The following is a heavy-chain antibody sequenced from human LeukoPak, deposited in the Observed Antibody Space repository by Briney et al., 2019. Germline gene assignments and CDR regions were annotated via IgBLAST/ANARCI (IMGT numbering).Heavy chain of an antibody. CDR2: INPSGGST. CDR1: GYTFTSYY. Sequence: ASVKVSCKASGYTFTSYYMHWVRQAPGQGVEGMGVINPSGGSTRYAQKFQGRDTITRDTATRKVYMELSSLRSEDTAVYYCARPLYYYDSSGYYRYWGQGTLVTVSS. CDR3: ARPLYYYDSSGYYRY. D-gene: IGHD3-22*01. J-gene: IGHJ4*02. V-gene: IGHV1-46*01.